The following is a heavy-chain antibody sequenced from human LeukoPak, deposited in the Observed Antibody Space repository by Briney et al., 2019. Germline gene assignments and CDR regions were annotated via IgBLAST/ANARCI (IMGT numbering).Heavy chain of an antibody. V-gene: IGHV4-59*01. CDR1: GGSISSYY. Sequence: KPSETLSLTCTVSGGSISSYYWSWTRQPPGKGLEWIGYIYYSGSTNYNPSLKSRVTISVDTSKNQFSLKLSSVTAADTAVYYCARGVRYCSSTSCPYYYYYYMDVWGKGTTVTVSS. CDR3: ARGVRYCSSTSCPYYYYYYMDV. D-gene: IGHD2-2*01. CDR2: IYYSGST. J-gene: IGHJ6*03.